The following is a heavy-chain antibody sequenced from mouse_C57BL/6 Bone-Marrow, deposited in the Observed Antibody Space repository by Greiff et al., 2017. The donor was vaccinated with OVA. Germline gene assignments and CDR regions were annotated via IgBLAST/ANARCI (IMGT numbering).Heavy chain of an antibody. Sequence: VQVVESGAELVKPGASVKLSCKASGYTFTEYTIHWVKQRSGQGLEWIGWFYPGSGSIKYNEKFKDKATLTADKSSSTVYMELSRVTSEDSAVYFGARHEEGRLLPFMDDWGQGTSVTVSS. D-gene: IGHD2-3*01. CDR3: ARHEEGRLLPFMDD. CDR2: FYPGSGSI. V-gene: IGHV1-62-2*01. CDR1: GYTFTEYT. J-gene: IGHJ4*01.